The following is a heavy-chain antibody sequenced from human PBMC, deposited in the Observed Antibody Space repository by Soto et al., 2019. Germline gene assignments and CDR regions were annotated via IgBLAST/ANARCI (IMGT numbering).Heavy chain of an antibody. V-gene: IGHV3-23*01. CDR3: ARHSSAWPNYFDS. CDR1: GFSISTHA. J-gene: IGHJ4*02. D-gene: IGHD6-19*01. Sequence: PGGALRLSCVASGFSISTHALTWVRQAPGKGLEWVSSFSGRSGDTYYAASVKGRFTISGDSSKNTVILKMNNLRADDTALYYCARHSSAWPNYFDSWGQGIQVPVSS. CDR2: FSGRSGDT.